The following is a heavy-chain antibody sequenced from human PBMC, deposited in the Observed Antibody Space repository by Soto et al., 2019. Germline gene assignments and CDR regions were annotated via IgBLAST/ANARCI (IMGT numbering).Heavy chain of an antibody. J-gene: IGHJ3*02. CDR1: GFTFDDYA. CDR3: AKDKSEEYSSGLCFDI. V-gene: IGHV3-9*01. Sequence: GGSLRLSCAASGFTFDDYAMHWVRQAPGKGLEWVSGISWNSGSIGYADSVKGRFTISRDNAKNSLYLQMNSLRAEDTALYYCAKDKSEEYSSGLCFDIWGQGTMVTVSS. CDR2: ISWNSGSI. D-gene: IGHD6-19*01.